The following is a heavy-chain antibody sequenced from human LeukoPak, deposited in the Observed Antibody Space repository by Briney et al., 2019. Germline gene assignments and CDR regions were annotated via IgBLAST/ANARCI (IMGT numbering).Heavy chain of an antibody. J-gene: IGHJ4*02. CDR2: ISSNGGST. Sequence: GGSLRLSCSASGFTFSRYAMHWVRQAPGKGLEYVSAISSNGGSTYYGDSVKGRFTISRDSSKNTLYLQMSSLRAEDTAVYYCVKARGIQLWLPGDYWGQGTLVTVSS. CDR1: GFTFSRYA. V-gene: IGHV3-64D*09. D-gene: IGHD5-18*01. CDR3: VKARGIQLWLPGDY.